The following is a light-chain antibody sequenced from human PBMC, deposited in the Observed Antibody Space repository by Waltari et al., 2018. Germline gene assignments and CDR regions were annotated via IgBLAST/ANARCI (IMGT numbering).Light chain of an antibody. V-gene: IGLV3-1*01. J-gene: IGLJ2*01. Sequence: SYELTQPPSVSVSPGQTASITCSGDNLGDKYACWYQPRPGQSPVLVIYEDTKRPSGILERFSGSNSGNTATLTISGTQAIDEADYYCQAWDSRTEVFGGGTKLTVL. CDR3: QAWDSRTEV. CDR1: NLGDKY. CDR2: EDT.